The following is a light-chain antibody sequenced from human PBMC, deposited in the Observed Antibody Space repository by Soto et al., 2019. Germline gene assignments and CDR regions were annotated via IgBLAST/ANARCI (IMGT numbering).Light chain of an antibody. CDR2: DTY. J-gene: IGKJ1*01. Sequence: EIVLTQSPATLSLSPGERGTLSCLASQSVNNYLGWYQQKPGQPPRLLIYDTYRRATGVPARFSGSGSGTDFTRTISSLEPEDFAVYYCQQRTNWRGTFGQGTKVESK. V-gene: IGKV3-11*01. CDR3: QQRTNWRGT. CDR1: QSVNNY.